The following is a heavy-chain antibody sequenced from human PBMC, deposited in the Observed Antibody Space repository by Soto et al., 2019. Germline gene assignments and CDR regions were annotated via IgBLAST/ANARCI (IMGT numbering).Heavy chain of an antibody. CDR1: GGSFSGDY. CDR2: INHSGST. D-gene: IGHD3-22*01. V-gene: IGHV4-34*01. Sequence: SETLSLTCAVYGGSFSGDYWSWIRQPPGKGLEWIGEINHSGSTNYNPSLKSRVTISVDTSKNQFSLKLRSVTAADTAVYYCARGLYYYDHWFDPWGQGTLVTVSS. CDR3: ARGLYYYDHWFDP. J-gene: IGHJ5*02.